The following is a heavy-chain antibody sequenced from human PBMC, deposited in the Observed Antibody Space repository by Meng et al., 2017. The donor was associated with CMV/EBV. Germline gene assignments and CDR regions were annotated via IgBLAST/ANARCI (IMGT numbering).Heavy chain of an antibody. CDR3: ARDEKYSGSPVGAY. CDR1: GYTFTSYG. D-gene: IGHD1-26*01. CDR2: ISAYNGNT. Sequence: ASVKVSCKASGYTFTSYGISWVRQAPGQGLEWMGWISAYNGNTNYAQKLQGRVTMTEDTSTSTAYMELRSLRSDDTAVYYCARDEKYSGSPVGAYWGQGTLVTVSS. J-gene: IGHJ4*02. V-gene: IGHV1-18*01.